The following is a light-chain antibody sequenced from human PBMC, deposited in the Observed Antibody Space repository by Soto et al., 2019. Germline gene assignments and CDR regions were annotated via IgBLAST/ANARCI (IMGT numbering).Light chain of an antibody. CDR3: QQRSNWPPT. CDR2: DAS. Sequence: EIVLTQSPATLSLSPGEIATLSCRASQSFSSYLAWYQQTSGQAPRRLIFDASNRATGIPARFSGSGSGTDFTLTISSLEPEDFAVYYCQQRSNWPPTFGGGTKVEIK. V-gene: IGKV3-11*01. J-gene: IGKJ4*01. CDR1: QSFSSY.